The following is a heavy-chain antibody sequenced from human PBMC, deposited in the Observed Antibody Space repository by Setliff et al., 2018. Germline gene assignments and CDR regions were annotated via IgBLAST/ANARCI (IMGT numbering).Heavy chain of an antibody. CDR3: WASRGY. Sequence: GGSMRLSCVGSGLAVSSYAMTWVRQAPGKGLGWLSAIRGGGGGTLYADSVKGRFTISRDNSQNTMYLQMNSLRVEDTAVYYCWASRGYWGQGTLVTVSS. V-gene: IGHV3-23*01. CDR2: IRGGGGGT. J-gene: IGHJ4*02. CDR1: GLAVSSYA.